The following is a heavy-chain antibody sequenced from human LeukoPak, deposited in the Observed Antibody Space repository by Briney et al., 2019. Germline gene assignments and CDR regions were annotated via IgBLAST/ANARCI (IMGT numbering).Heavy chain of an antibody. CDR2: ISGSGGST. D-gene: IGHD3-16*01. V-gene: IGHV3-23*01. CDR1: GFTFSSYS. J-gene: IGHJ4*02. Sequence: GGSLRLSCAASGFTFSSYSMNWVRQAPGKGLEWVSAISGSGGSTYYADSVKGRFTISRDNSKNTLYLQMNSLRAEDTAVYYCAKEVAGHDGGYWGQGTLVTVSS. CDR3: AKEVAGHDGGY.